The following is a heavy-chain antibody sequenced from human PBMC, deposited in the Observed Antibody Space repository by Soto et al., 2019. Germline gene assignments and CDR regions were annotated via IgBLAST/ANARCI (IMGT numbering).Heavy chain of an antibody. CDR1: GGSISTYY. CDR2: IDTSGST. V-gene: IGHV4-4*07. CDR3: SRDGIPNSSSPFVIGH. J-gene: IGHJ5*02. Sequence: SETLSLTCSVSGGSISTYYCSWIRQPAGKGLEWIGRIDTSGSTNYNPSLKSRVTMSVDTSKNNFSLRLNSVSAADTAVYYCSRDGIPNSSSPFVIGHWGRGTLVT. D-gene: IGHD6-6*01.